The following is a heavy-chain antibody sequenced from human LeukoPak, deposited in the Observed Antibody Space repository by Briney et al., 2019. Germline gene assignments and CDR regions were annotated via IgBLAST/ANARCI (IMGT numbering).Heavy chain of an antibody. Sequence: GASVKVSCKASNYTFTSYGISWVRQAPGQGLEWMGWINPYKGNTIYAQKVQDRVTMTTDTSTSTAYMELRSLRSEDTAVYYCARRSIAARYAFDIWGQGTMVTVSS. CDR3: ARRSIAARYAFDI. J-gene: IGHJ3*02. V-gene: IGHV1-18*01. CDR1: NYTFTSYG. D-gene: IGHD6-6*01. CDR2: INPYKGNT.